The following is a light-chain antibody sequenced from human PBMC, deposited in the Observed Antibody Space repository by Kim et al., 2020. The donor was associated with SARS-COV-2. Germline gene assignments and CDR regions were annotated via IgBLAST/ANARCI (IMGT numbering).Light chain of an antibody. CDR1: SSNIGACYD. V-gene: IGLV1-40*01. CDR3: QSYDSSLSGYV. J-gene: IGLJ1*01. CDR2: GNS. Sequence: RVTLSCTGGSSNIGACYDVHWYQQLPGTAPKLLIYGNSNRPSGVPDRFSGSKSGTSAALAITGLQAEDEADYYCQSYDSSLSGYVFGTGTKVTVL.